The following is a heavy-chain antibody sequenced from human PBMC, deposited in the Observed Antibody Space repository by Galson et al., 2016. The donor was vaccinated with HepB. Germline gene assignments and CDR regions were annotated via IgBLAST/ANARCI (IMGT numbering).Heavy chain of an antibody. Sequence: SETLSLTCAVYGGSFSGYYWSWIRQPPGKGLEWIGAINHSGSTNYNPSLKSRVTISVDTSKNQFSLRLGSVTAADTAVYYCAREGDYCSSTSCSPPGNYWGQGTLVTVSS. J-gene: IGHJ4*02. CDR2: INHSGST. D-gene: IGHD2-2*01. CDR1: GGSFSGYY. V-gene: IGHV4-34*01. CDR3: AREGDYCSSTSCSPPGNY.